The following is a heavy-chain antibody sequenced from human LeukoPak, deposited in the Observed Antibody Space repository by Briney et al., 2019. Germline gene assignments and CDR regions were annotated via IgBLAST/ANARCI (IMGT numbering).Heavy chain of an antibody. CDR2: ISAYNGNT. V-gene: IGHV1-18*01. Sequence: ASVKVSCKASGYTFISYGISWVRQAPGQGLEWMGWISAYNGNTNYAQKLQGRVTMTTDTSTSTAYMELRSLRSDDTAVYYCARDGIMITFGGVIVNYYYYMDVWGKGTTVTISS. J-gene: IGHJ6*03. CDR3: ARDGIMITFGGVIVNYYYYMDV. CDR1: GYTFISYG. D-gene: IGHD3-16*02.